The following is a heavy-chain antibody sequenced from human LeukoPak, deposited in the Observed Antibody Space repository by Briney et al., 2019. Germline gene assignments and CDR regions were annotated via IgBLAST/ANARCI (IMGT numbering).Heavy chain of an antibody. CDR1: GGSISSSSYY. J-gene: IGHJ4*02. Sequence: SETLSLTCTVSGGSISSSSYYWGWTRQPPGKGLEWSGSIYYSGSTYYNPSLKSRVTISVDTSKNQFSLKLSSVTAADTAVYYCARTLTYLTFGGVIAPYYFDYWGQGTLVTVSS. D-gene: IGHD3-16*01. V-gene: IGHV4-39*07. CDR3: ARTLTYLTFGGVIAPYYFDY. CDR2: IYYSGST.